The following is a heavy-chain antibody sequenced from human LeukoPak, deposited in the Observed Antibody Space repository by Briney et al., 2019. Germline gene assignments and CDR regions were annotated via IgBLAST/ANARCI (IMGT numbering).Heavy chain of an antibody. J-gene: IGHJ4*02. CDR1: GFTFSSYG. V-gene: IGHV3-30*18. D-gene: IGHD6-19*01. CDR3: AKDPFSCRSSGCHGIDY. CDR2: ISYDGSNT. Sequence: GSLRLSCAASGFTFSSYGMHWVRQAPGKGLEWVAVISYDGSNTYYADSVKGRFTISRDNSRNTLYLQMNSLRAEDTALYYCAKDPFSCRSSGCHGIDYWGQGTLVTVSS.